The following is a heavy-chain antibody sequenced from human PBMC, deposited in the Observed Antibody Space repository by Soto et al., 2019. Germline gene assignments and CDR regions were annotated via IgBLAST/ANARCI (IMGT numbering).Heavy chain of an antibody. Sequence: QVQLVQSGAEVKKPGSSVKVSCKASGGTFSSYAISWGRQAPGQGLEWMGGIIPIFGTANYAQKFQGRVTITADKSTSTAYMELSSLRSEDAAVYYCARIGGKGVPAAMSWFDPWGQGTLVTVSS. CDR1: GGTFSSYA. J-gene: IGHJ5*02. D-gene: IGHD2-2*01. V-gene: IGHV1-69*06. CDR3: ARIGGKGVPAAMSWFDP. CDR2: IIPIFGTA.